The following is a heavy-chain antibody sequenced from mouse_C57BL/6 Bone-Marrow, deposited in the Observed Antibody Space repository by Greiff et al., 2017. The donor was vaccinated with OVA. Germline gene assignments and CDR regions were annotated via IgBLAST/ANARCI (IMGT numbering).Heavy chain of an antibody. D-gene: IGHD2-13*01. J-gene: IGHJ4*01. CDR3: ARGDYV. CDR1: GYSITSGYY. V-gene: IGHV3-6*01. Sequence: VQLQQSGPGLVKPSQSLSLTCSVTGYSITSGYYWNWIRQFPGNKLEWMGYISYDGSNNYNPSLKNRISITRDTSKNQFFLKLNSVTTEDTATYYCARGDYVWGQGTSVTVSS. CDR2: ISYDGSN.